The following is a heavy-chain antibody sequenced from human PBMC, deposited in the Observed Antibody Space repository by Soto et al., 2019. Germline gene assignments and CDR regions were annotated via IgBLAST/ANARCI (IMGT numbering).Heavy chain of an antibody. V-gene: IGHV4-31*03. CDR3: ARSQREGAAPSYYYFGY. Sequence: PSGTMSLTSTVSGGCISSGGNYWSWIRQHQGKGLEWIGYIYYSGSTYYNPSLKSRVTISVDTSKNQFSLKLTSVTAADTAVYYCARSQREGAAPSYYYFGYWGQGTLFTVSS. J-gene: IGHJ4*02. CDR1: GGCISSGGNY. CDR2: IYYSGST. D-gene: IGHD1-1*01.